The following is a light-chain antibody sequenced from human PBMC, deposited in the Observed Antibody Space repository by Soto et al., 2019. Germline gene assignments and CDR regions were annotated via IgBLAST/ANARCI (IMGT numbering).Light chain of an antibody. V-gene: IGKV3-15*01. CDR1: QSVSSN. CDR3: QQYNNWPLT. Sequence: VKTPAPATLSVTTGERATLSCRASQSVSSNLAWYQQKPGQAPRLLIYGASTRATGIPARFSGSGSGTEFTLTISSLQSEDFAVYYCQQYNNWPLTFGGGTKVDIK. CDR2: GAS. J-gene: IGKJ4*01.